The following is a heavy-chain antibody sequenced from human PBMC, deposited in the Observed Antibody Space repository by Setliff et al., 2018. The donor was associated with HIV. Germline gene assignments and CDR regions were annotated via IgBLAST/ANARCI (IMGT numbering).Heavy chain of an antibody. CDR3: ARDNPSAHWFDP. Sequence: TSETLSLTCTVSGASMSNFYWSWIRQPPGKGLEWIGYIYNTGSTNYNPSLKSRVTISVDKSKNQFSLKLTSVTPADTAIYFCARDNPSAHWFDPWGQGTLVTVSS. V-gene: IGHV4-59*12. CDR2: IYNTGST. CDR1: GASMSNFY. J-gene: IGHJ5*02.